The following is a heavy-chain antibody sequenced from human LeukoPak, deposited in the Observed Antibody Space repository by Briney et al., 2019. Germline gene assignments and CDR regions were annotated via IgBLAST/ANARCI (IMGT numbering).Heavy chain of an antibody. CDR3: ARDWEAIVVVPAAIPY. D-gene: IGHD2-2*02. CDR2: ISYDGSNK. Sequence: PGGSLRLSCAASGFTFSSYAMHWVRQAPGKGLEWVAVISYDGSNKYYADSVKGRFTISRDNSKNTLYLQMNSLRAEDTAVYYCARDWEAIVVVPAAIPYWGQGTLVTVSS. V-gene: IGHV3-30-3*01. J-gene: IGHJ4*02. CDR1: GFTFSSYA.